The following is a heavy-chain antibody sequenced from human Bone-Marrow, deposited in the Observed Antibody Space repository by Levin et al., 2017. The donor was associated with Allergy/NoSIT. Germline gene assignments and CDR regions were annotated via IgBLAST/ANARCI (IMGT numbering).Heavy chain of an antibody. V-gene: IGHV4-59*01. D-gene: IGHD5-12*01. CDR1: GGSIHYY. CDR3: AREWNAFDV. Sequence: SQTLSLTCTVSGGSIHYYWYWFRQPPGKGLEWVGWIHFSGGTSFNPSLKSRLTMSVDTSKNQLSLKLNSVTAADTAVYYCAREWNAFDVWGQGALVTVSS. CDR2: IHFSGGT. J-gene: IGHJ3*01.